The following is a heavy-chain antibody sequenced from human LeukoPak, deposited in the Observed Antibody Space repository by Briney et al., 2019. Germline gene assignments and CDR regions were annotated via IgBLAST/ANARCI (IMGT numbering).Heavy chain of an antibody. CDR1: GFTFSSYA. D-gene: IGHD4-23*01. J-gene: IGHJ3*02. Sequence: GGSLRLSCAASGFTFSSYAMSWVRQAPGKGLEWVSAISGSGGSTYYADSVKGRFTISRDNSKNTLYLQMNSLRAEDTAVYYCAKDHFPNYGGNEDDAFDIWGQGTMVTVSS. CDR3: AKDHFPNYGGNEDDAFDI. V-gene: IGHV3-23*01. CDR2: ISGSGGST.